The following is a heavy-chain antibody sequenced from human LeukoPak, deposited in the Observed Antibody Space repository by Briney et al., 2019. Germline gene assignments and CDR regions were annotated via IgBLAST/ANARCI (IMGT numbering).Heavy chain of an antibody. D-gene: IGHD1-26*01. CDR2: INTDGSST. J-gene: IGHJ6*03. V-gene: IGHV3-74*01. CDR1: GFTFSSYW. CDR3: ARVEWEDYYYYMDV. Sequence: GGSLRLSCAASGFTFSSYWMHWVRQAPGKGLVWVSRINTDGSSTSYADSVKGRFTISRDNAKNTLYLQMNSLRAEDTAVYYCARVEWEDYYYYMDVWGKGTRVTASS.